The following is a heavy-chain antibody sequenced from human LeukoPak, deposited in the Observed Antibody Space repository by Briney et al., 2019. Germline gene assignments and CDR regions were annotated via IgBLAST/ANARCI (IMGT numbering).Heavy chain of an antibody. J-gene: IGHJ4*02. CDR2: IYTSGST. CDR1: GGSISSYY. Sequence: PSETLSLTCTVSGGSISSYYWSWIRQPSGKGLEWIGYIYTSGSTNYNPSLKSRVTISVDTSKNQFSLKLSSVTAADTAVYYCARLVDSSSSFAFDYWGQGTLVTVSS. V-gene: IGHV4-4*09. D-gene: IGHD6-6*01. CDR3: ARLVDSSSSFAFDY.